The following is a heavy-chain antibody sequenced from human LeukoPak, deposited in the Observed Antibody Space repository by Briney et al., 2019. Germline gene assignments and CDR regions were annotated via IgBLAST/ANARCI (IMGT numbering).Heavy chain of an antibody. CDR3: ARGRGSSSWYST. V-gene: IGHV4-34*01. CDR2: INNSGST. CDR1: GGSFSGYY. J-gene: IGHJ5*02. Sequence: PSETLSLNCAVYGGSFSGYYWSWIRQPPGKGLEWIGEINNSGSTNYDPSLKGRVTISEDTSKRHFSLKLSSVAAADTAVYYCARGRGSSSWYSTWGQGTLVTVSS. D-gene: IGHD6-13*01.